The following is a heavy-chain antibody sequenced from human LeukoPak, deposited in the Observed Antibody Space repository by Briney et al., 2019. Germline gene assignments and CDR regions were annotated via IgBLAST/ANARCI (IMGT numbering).Heavy chain of an antibody. CDR1: GYTFINYY. Sequence: GASVKVSCKASGYTFINYYIHWVRQAPGQGLEWVGIINPSGGSTTYAQKFQGRVSMTRDTSTSTVYMELSSLESDDTALYYCARHSLSGTTPFDYWGQGTLVTVSS. CDR2: INPSGGST. D-gene: IGHD1-1*01. V-gene: IGHV1-46*01. J-gene: IGHJ4*02. CDR3: ARHSLSGTTPFDY.